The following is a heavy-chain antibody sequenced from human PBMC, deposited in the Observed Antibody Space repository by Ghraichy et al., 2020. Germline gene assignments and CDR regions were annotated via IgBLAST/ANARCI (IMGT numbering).Heavy chain of an antibody. V-gene: IGHV3-7*01. CDR3: ARGPLTGTRKTYYFDY. CDR1: GFTFSSYW. D-gene: IGHD1-7*01. CDR2: IKQDGSEK. J-gene: IGHJ4*02. Sequence: GGSLRLSCAASGFTFSSYWMSWVRQAPGKGLEWVANIKQDGSEKYYVDSVKGRFTISRDNAKNSLYLQMNSLRAEDTAVYYCARGPLTGTRKTYYFDYWGQGTLVTVSS.